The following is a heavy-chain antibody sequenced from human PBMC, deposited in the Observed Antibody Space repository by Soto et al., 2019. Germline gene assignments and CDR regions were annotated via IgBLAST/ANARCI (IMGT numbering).Heavy chain of an antibody. D-gene: IGHD2-8*02. CDR1: GFSSSSYE. CDR3: VRDHHYSASTGTEFDY. Sequence: QRGGSLRLSCAASGFSSSSYEMNWVRQAPGKGPEWISFISGNGDTKYYADSVRGRFTISRDNPKNSLFLQIDSLRVNQKDIYYCVRDHHYSASTGTEFDYWGHGT. CDR2: ISGNGDTK. V-gene: IGHV3-48*03. J-gene: IGHJ4*01.